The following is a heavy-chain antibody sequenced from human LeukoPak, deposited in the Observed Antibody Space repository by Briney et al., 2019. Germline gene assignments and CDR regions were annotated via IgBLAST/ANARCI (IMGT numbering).Heavy chain of an antibody. J-gene: IGHJ5*02. Sequence: SVKVSCKASGGTFSSYVINWVRRAPGQGLEWMGGIIPTFGTANYAQKFQGRVTITADESTSTAYMELSSLRSEDTAVYYCARSPGPPPTNWFDPWGQGTLVTVSS. D-gene: IGHD1-26*01. V-gene: IGHV1-69*13. CDR3: ARSPGPPPTNWFDP. CDR2: IIPTFGTA. CDR1: GGTFSSYV.